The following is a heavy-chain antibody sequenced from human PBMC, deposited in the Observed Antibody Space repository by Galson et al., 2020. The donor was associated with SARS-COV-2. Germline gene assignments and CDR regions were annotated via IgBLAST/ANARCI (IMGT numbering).Heavy chain of an antibody. CDR2: ISYDGTTK. CDR3: ARETDDHTSSWYDH. D-gene: IGHD6-13*01. J-gene: IGHJ5*02. V-gene: IGHV3-30*04. CDR1: GFTFSRSA. Sequence: GGSLRLSCAASGFTFSRSAMHWVRQAPGKGLEWVAIISYDGTTKYNSDSVKGRFTISRDNSKNTLYLQMNSLRPDDTAVYYCARETDDHTSSWYDHWGQGTLVTVSS.